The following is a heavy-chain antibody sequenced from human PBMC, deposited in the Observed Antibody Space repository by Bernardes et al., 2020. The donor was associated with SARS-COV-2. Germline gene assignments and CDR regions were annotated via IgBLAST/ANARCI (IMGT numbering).Heavy chain of an antibody. CDR1: GFSLSTSGMC. Sequence: GPTLVKPTQTLTLTCTFSGFSLSTSGMCVSWIRQPPGKALEWLARIDWDDDKYYSTSLRTRLTISKDTSKNQVVLTMTNMDPVDTATYYCARIRSDTVTTDYWGQGTLVTVSS. CDR3: ARIRSDTVTTDY. J-gene: IGHJ4*02. V-gene: IGHV2-70*11. D-gene: IGHD4-17*01. CDR2: IDWDDDK.